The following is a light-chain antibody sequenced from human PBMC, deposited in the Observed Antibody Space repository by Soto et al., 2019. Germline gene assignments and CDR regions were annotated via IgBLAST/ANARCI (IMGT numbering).Light chain of an antibody. CDR2: DVS. CDR3: SSYTSSSTYV. CDR1: SSDVGGYNY. V-gene: IGLV2-14*01. Sequence: QSALTQPASVSGSPGQSITISGTGNSSDVGGYNYVSWYQQHPGKAPELMIYDVSNRPSGVSNRFSGSKSGNTASLTISGLQAEDEADYYCSSYTSSSTYVFGTGTKVTVL. J-gene: IGLJ1*01.